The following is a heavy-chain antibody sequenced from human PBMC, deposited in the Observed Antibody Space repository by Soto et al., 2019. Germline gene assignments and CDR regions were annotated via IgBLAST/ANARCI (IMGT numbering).Heavy chain of an antibody. D-gene: IGHD1-26*01. CDR2: ISHSGST. CDR1: GGSFSGYY. Sequence: QVQLQQWGAGLLKPSETLSLTCAVYGGSFSGYYWSWIRQPPGKGLEWIGEISHSGSTNYNPSLKSRLTISVDTSKNQFSLKLSSATAADTAVYYCARGIRVGATFYGMEVWGQGTTVTVSS. V-gene: IGHV4-34*01. CDR3: ARGIRVGATFYGMEV. J-gene: IGHJ6*02.